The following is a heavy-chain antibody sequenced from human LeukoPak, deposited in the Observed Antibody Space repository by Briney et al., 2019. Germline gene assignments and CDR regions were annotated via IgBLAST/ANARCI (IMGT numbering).Heavy chain of an antibody. D-gene: IGHD3-16*01. J-gene: IGHJ4*02. CDR3: ASWGAGGNS. CDR1: GFTLSTYW. Sequence: GGSLRLSCEASGFTLSTYWMSWVRQVPGKGLDWVANINPDGSGKRSVDSVTDRFTIARDHADNSPSLPMNSLRAEDPAVYYCASWGAGGNSWGQGTLVTVSS. V-gene: IGHV3-7*01. CDR2: INPDGSGK.